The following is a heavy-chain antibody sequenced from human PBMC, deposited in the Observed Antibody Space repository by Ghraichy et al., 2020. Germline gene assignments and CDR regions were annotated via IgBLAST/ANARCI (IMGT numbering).Heavy chain of an antibody. CDR1: GYKFDNYA. Sequence: ASVKVSCKASGYKFDNYAFSWVRQAPGQGLEWMGWISIYNGNTKYAQMFQGRVTMTTDTSTTTVYMELTNLRSDDTAVYFCASNTIFGVVVNNHYYYGMDVWGQGTPVTVS. V-gene: IGHV1-18*01. J-gene: IGHJ6*02. D-gene: IGHD3-3*01. CDR2: ISIYNGNT. CDR3: ASNTIFGVVVNNHYYYGMDV.